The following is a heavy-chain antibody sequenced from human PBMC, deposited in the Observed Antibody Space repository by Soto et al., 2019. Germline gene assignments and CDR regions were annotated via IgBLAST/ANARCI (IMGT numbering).Heavy chain of an antibody. CDR2: INPNSGGT. J-gene: IGHJ6*02. CDR3: ASAPTEGPVEWSYYYYYGMDV. D-gene: IGHD2-8*01. CDR1: GYTFTGYY. Sequence: GASVKVSCKASGYTFTGYYMHWVRQAPGQGLEWMGWINPNSGGTNYAQKFQGRVTMTRDTSISTAYMELSRLRSDDTAVYYCASAPTEGPVEWSYYYYYGMDVWGQGTTVTVSS. V-gene: IGHV1-2*02.